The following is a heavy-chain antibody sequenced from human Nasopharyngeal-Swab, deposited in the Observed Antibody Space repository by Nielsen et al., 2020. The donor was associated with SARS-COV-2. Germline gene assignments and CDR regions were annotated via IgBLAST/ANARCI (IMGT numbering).Heavy chain of an antibody. CDR3: TRDDFWSGYYLL. D-gene: IGHD3-3*01. Sequence: LKISCTASGFTFGDYAMSWVRQAPGKGLEWVGFIRSKAYGGTTEYAASVKGRFTISRDDSKSIAYLQMNSLRTEDTAVYYCTRDDFWSGYYLLWGQGTLVTVSS. V-gene: IGHV3-49*04. J-gene: IGHJ4*02. CDR1: GFTFGDYA. CDR2: IRSKAYGGTT.